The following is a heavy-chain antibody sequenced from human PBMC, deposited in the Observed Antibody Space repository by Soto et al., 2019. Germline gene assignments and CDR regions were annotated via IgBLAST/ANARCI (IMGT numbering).Heavy chain of an antibody. CDR1: GFTFTRYS. CDR2: ISSTTNYI. V-gene: IGHV3-21*06. Sequence: PGGSLRLSCAASGFTFTRYSMNWVRQAPGKGLEWVASISSTTNYIYYGESLKGRLTISRDNAKNSMYLQMNTLRAEDTAVYYCARESEDLSSNLDYWGQGTLVP. J-gene: IGHJ4*02. CDR3: ARESEDLSSNLDY.